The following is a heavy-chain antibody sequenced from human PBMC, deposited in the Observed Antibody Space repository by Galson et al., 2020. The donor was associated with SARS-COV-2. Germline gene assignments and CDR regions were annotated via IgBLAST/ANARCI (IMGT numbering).Heavy chain of an antibody. CDR1: GYTFTSYY. Sequence: GESLKISCKASGYTFTSYYMHWVRQAPGQGLEWMGIINPSGGSTSYAQQFQGRVTMTRDTSTSTVYMELSSLRSEDTAVYYCAREETVLEWFSQHGYYYYYMDVWGKGTTVTVSS. CDR2: INPSGGST. D-gene: IGHD3-3*01. J-gene: IGHJ6*03. V-gene: IGHV1-46*01. CDR3: AREETVLEWFSQHGYYYYYMDV.